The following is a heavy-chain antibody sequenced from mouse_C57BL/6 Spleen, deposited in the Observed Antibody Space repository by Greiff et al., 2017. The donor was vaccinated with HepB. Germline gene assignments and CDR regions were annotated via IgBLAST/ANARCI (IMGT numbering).Heavy chain of an antibody. Sequence: QVQLKQPGAELVRPGTSVKLSCKASGYTFTSYWMHWVKQRPGQGLEWIGVIDPSDSYTNYNQKFKGKATLTVDTSSSTAYMQLSSLTSEDSAVYYCARNGYEFDYWGQGTTLTVSS. CDR2: IDPSDSYT. D-gene: IGHD2-2*01. CDR1: GYTFTSYW. V-gene: IGHV1-59*01. J-gene: IGHJ2*01. CDR3: ARNGYEFDY.